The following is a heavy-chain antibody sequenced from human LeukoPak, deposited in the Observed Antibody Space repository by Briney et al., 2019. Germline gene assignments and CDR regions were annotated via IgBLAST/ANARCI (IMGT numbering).Heavy chain of an antibody. D-gene: IGHD2-15*01. Sequence: PGGSLRLSCATSGFTFSTYATSWVRQAPGKGLEWVSTIGGSSTFYADSVKGRFTISRDNSKNTLCLQMNSLRAEDTAVYYCAKRAAYSFDSWGQGTLVTVSS. V-gene: IGHV3-23*01. J-gene: IGHJ4*02. CDR1: GFTFSTYA. CDR3: AKRAAYSFDS. CDR2: IGGSST.